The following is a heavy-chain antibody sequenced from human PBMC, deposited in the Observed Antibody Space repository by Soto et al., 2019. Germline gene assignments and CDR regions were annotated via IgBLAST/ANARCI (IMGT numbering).Heavy chain of an antibody. V-gene: IGHV4-39*01. CDR3: ASLGTPAYIMRGHFDS. J-gene: IGHJ4*02. Sequence: PSETLSLTCTVSGGSISGSSSYWGWIRQPPGKGLEWIGSIYYSGSTYYNPSLKSRVNILQDTSKNQFSLKLSSMTAADTAVNYCASLGTPAYIMRGHFDSWGQGTLVTVSS. CDR1: GGSISGSSSY. CDR2: IYYSGST. D-gene: IGHD3-16*01.